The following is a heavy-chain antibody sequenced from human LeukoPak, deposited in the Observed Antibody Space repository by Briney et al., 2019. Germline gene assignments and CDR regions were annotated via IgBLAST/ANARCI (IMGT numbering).Heavy chain of an antibody. D-gene: IGHD3-3*01. Sequence: SETLCLTCTVSGGSISSYYWSWIRQPPGKGLEWIGYIYYSGSTNYNPSLKSRVTISVDTSKNQFSLKLSSVTAADTAVYYCARCPRTSPYYDFWSGQYYFDYWGQGTLVTVSS. CDR3: ARCPRTSPYYDFWSGQYYFDY. CDR2: IYYSGST. CDR1: GGSISSYY. V-gene: IGHV4-59*01. J-gene: IGHJ4*02.